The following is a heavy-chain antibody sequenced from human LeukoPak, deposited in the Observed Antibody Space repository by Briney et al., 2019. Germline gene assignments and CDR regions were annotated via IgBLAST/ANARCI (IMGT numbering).Heavy chain of an antibody. J-gene: IGHJ4*02. Sequence: PSETLSLTCTVSGGSISGYYWSWIRQPPGKGLEWIAYIYYTGGTDYNPSLKSRVTISVDTSKNQFSLRLSSVTAADTAVYYCARHTLRGDGGDFDYWGQGTLVTVSS. CDR2: IYYTGGT. CDR3: ARHTLRGDGGDFDY. V-gene: IGHV4-59*08. CDR1: GGSISGYY. D-gene: IGHD3-10*01.